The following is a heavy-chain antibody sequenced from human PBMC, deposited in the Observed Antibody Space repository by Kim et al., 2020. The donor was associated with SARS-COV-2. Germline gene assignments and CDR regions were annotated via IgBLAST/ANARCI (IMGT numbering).Heavy chain of an antibody. CDR1: GYTFTSYA. V-gene: IGHV7-4-1*02. CDR3: ARDLEGYDFWSGFNWFDP. Sequence: ASVKVSCKASGYTFTSYAMNWVRQAPGQGLEWMGWINTNTGNPTYAQGFTGRFVFSLDTSVSTAYLQISSLKAEDTAVYYCARDLEGYDFWSGFNWFDPWGQGTLVTVSS. J-gene: IGHJ5*02. CDR2: INTNTGNP. D-gene: IGHD3-3*01.